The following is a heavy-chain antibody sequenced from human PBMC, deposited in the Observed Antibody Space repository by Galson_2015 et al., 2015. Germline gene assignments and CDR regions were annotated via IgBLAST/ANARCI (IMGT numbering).Heavy chain of an antibody. J-gene: IGHJ5*02. D-gene: IGHD2-2*02. V-gene: IGHV1-69*04. CDR1: GGTFSSYA. CDR2: IIPILGIA. Sequence: SVKVSCKASGGTFSSYAISWVRQAPGQGLEWMGRIIPILGIANYAQKFQGRVTITADKSTSTAYMELSSLRSEDTAVYYCARDPHTCRSSTSCYTNWFDPWGQGTLVTVSS. CDR3: ARDPHTCRSSTSCYTNWFDP.